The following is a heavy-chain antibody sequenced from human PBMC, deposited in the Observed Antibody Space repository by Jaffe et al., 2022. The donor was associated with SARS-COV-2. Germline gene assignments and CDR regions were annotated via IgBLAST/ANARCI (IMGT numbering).Heavy chain of an antibody. CDR3: ARVRTKAMVPWYFDY. Sequence: QVQLQESGPGLVKPSQTLSLTCTVSGGSISSGGYYWSWIRQHPGKGLEWIGYIYYSGSTYYNPSLKSRVTISVDTSKNQFSLKLSSVTAADTAVYYCARVRTKAMVPWYFDYWGQGTLVTVSS. J-gene: IGHJ4*02. V-gene: IGHV4-31*03. CDR1: GGSISSGGYY. CDR2: IYYSGST. D-gene: IGHD5-18*01.